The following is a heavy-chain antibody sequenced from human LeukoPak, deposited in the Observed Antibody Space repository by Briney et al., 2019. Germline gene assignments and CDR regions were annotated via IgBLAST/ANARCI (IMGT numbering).Heavy chain of an antibody. Sequence: GGSLRLSCVASGLEFYGYTFNWVRQAPGEGLEWVSSIRSSSSVIYYAASVTGRFTISRDNTKDSVYLQMNSLRVDDTAMYYCVRGRGATGLNFFDFWGQGTLVTVSS. CDR1: GLEFYGYT. CDR2: IRSSSSVI. V-gene: IGHV3-21*04. CDR3: VRGRGATGLNFFDF. J-gene: IGHJ4*02. D-gene: IGHD2-15*01.